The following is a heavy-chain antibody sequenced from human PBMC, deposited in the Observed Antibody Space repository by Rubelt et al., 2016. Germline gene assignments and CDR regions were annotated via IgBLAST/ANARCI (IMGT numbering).Heavy chain of an antibody. Sequence: NGGFTISRDNSKNTLYLQMNSLRAEDTTVYYCAKVKGGSSELFDYWGQGTLVTVSS. V-gene: IGHV3-23*01. J-gene: IGHJ4*02. CDR3: AKVKGGSSELFDY. D-gene: IGHD6-6*01.